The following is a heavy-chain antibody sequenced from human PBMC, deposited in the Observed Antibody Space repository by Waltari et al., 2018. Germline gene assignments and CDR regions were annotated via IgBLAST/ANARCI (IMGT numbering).Heavy chain of an antibody. Sequence: QVQLVQSGAEVKKPGASVQVSCEASGYPFTSYYLHWVRQAPGQGLEWMGVIDPSDGSTSYAQKFQGRVTMTRDTSTSTVYMEMSSLTSEDTAVYYCARRKGYFDSWGQGTLVTVSS. CDR1: GYPFTSYY. V-gene: IGHV1-46*01. CDR2: IDPSDGST. J-gene: IGHJ4*02. CDR3: ARRKGYFDS.